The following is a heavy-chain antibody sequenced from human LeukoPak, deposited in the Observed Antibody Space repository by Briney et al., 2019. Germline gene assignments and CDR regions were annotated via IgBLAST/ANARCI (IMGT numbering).Heavy chain of an antibody. CDR1: GGSISNYY. D-gene: IGHD1-26*01. V-gene: IGHV4-4*07. CDR2: IHASGSI. Sequence: SQTLSLTCTVSGGSISNYYWSWIRQPAGKGLEWLGRIHASGSINYSPSLKSRVTISVDNSKNQFSLKLSSVTAADTALYYCARDGIGSYFGVDYWGQGTLVTVSS. J-gene: IGHJ4*02. CDR3: ARDGIGSYFGVDY.